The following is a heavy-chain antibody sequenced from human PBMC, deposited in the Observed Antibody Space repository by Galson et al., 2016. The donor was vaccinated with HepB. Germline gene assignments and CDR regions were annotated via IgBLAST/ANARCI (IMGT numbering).Heavy chain of an antibody. CDR1: GFTFSGFD. D-gene: IGHD6-13*01. V-gene: IGHV3-30*03. CDR3: ARDYSYSTTWPFFDK. Sequence: SLRLSCAVSGFTFSGFDMHWVRQAPGKGPEWVARISFDGRKQDYTSSVKGRFTISRESSGNTLYLQMHNLRAEDTAVYFCARDYSYSTTWPFFDKSGQGTLVTVSS. J-gene: IGHJ4*01. CDR2: ISFDGRKQ.